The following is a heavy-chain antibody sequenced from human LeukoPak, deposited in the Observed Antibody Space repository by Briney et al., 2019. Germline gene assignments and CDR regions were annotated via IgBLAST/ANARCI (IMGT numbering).Heavy chain of an antibody. CDR2: IHSSGGTI. CDR1: GFTFSNYW. D-gene: IGHD1-1*01. CDR3: ARKLTGTTYFDC. J-gene: IGHJ4*02. Sequence: GGSLRLSCATSGFTFSNYWMTWVRQAPGKGLEWVSYIHSSGGTIYYADSVKGRFTISRDSAKNSVYLRMNSLRAEDTALYYCARKLTGTTYFDCWGQGTLVTVSS. V-gene: IGHV3-48*04.